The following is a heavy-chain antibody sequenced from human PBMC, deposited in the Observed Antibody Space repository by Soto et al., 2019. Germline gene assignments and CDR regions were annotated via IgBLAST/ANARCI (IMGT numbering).Heavy chain of an antibody. D-gene: IGHD3-10*01. CDR1: GGSISSGGYS. CDR2: IYHSGST. J-gene: IGHJ5*02. CDR3: ARMVRGVPQYNWFDP. Sequence: SETLSLTCAVSGGSISSGGYSWSWIRQPPGKGLGWIGYIYHSGSTYYNPSLKSRVTISVDRSKNQFSLKLSSVTAADTAVYYCARMVRGVPQYNWFDPWGQGTLVTVSS. V-gene: IGHV4-30-2*01.